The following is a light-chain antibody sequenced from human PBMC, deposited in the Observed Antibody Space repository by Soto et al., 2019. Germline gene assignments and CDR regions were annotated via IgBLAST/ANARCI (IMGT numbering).Light chain of an antibody. Sequence: EIVMTQSPATLSVSPGERATLSCRASQSVSSNLAWYQQKPGQAPRLLIYGASTRATGIPARFSGSGSGTEFTLTVSSLQSEDFAGDYCQHYNNWPPWTVGQGTKVEIK. V-gene: IGKV3-15*01. CDR1: QSVSSN. CDR2: GAS. J-gene: IGKJ1*01. CDR3: QHYNNWPPWT.